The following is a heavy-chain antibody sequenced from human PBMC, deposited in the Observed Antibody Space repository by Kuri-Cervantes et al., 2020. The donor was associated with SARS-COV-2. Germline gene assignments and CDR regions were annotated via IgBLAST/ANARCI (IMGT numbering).Heavy chain of an antibody. CDR3: ARDLGEGPTGY. CDR1: GFTFSSYA. D-gene: IGHD3-16*01. Sequence: LSLTCAASGFTFSSYAMSWVRQAPGKGLEWVSAISGSGGSTYYADSVKGRFTISRDNSKNTLYLQMSSLRAEDTAVYYCARDLGEGPTGYWGQGTPVTVSS. CDR2: ISGSGGST. V-gene: IGHV3-23*01. J-gene: IGHJ4*02.